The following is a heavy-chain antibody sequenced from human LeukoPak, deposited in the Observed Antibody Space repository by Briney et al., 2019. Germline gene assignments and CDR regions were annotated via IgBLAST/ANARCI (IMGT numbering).Heavy chain of an antibody. J-gene: IGHJ3*02. Sequence: GGSLRLSCVASGFTLSSHNINWVRQAPGKGLEWVANIKQDGSEKYYVDSVKGRFTISRDNAKTSLYLQMNSLRAEDTAVYYCARDVLAAGATGTFDIWGQGTMVTVSS. V-gene: IGHV3-7*03. CDR3: ARDVLAAGATGTFDI. CDR1: GFTLSSHN. D-gene: IGHD1-14*01. CDR2: IKQDGSEK.